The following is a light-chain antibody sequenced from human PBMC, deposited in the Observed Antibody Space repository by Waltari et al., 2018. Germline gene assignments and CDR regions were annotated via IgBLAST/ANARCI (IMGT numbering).Light chain of an antibody. CDR1: ESVSRA. Sequence: IAFTQSPGTLSLSAGARAPVPCRASESVSRALAWYQQKPGQAPRLLIYGASTRATGIPDRFSGSGSGTDFSLTISRLEPDDFAVYYCQHYLRLPVTFGQGTTVEI. J-gene: IGKJ1*01. CDR3: QHYLRLPVT. V-gene: IGKV3-20*01. CDR2: GAS.